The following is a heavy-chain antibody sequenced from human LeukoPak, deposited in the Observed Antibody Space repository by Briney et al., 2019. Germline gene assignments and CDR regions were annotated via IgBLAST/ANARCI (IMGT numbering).Heavy chain of an antibody. V-gene: IGHV1-2*02. Sequence: ASVKVSCKASGYTFSDFYIHWVRQAPGQGLEYVGWITPKSGDTHSPQRFQGRVTMTRDASISTAYMELSSLRSDDTAVYFCARVRSAEERAWAYWGQGTLVTVSS. CDR1: GYTFSDFY. CDR2: ITPKSGDT. CDR3: ARVRSAEERAWAY. D-gene: IGHD1-1*01. J-gene: IGHJ4*02.